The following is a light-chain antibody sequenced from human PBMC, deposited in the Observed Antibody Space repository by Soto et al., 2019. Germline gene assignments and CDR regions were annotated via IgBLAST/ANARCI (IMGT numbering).Light chain of an antibody. CDR2: DVS. V-gene: IGLV2-14*01. J-gene: IGLJ2*01. CDR1: SSDVDNDHY. CDR3: SSYTRTSTVV. Sequence: QSALTHPASVSGSPGQSITISCTGTSSDVDNDHYVSWYQQHPGKAPKLMLYDVSYRPSGVSIRFSGSKSGTTASLTISGLQAEDEADYYCSSYTRTSTVVFGGGTKLTVL.